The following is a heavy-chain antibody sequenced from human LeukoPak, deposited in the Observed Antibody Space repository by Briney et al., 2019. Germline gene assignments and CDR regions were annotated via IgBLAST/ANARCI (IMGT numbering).Heavy chain of an antibody. CDR3: ARDPDSSGGSYVSFDI. CDR1: GYTFPNYG. J-gene: IGHJ3*02. CDR2: ISAYNGNT. D-gene: IGHD6-19*01. Sequence: ASVKVSYKASGYTFPNYGKRWVRQAPGQGLEWMGWISAYNGNTNYAQKLQGRVTMTTDTSTSTAYLELRSLRSDDTAVYYCARDPDSSGGSYVSFDIWCPGKVVTVSS. V-gene: IGHV1-18*01.